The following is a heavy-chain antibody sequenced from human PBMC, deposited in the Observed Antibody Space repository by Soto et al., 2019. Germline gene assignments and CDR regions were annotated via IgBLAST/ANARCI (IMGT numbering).Heavy chain of an antibody. CDR1: GFTFTTYS. CDR3: AKHLSSGSSRTFDY. D-gene: IGHD6-19*01. J-gene: IGHJ4*02. Sequence: PGGSLRLFCAASGFTFTTYSMNWVRQAPGKGLEWVSYISSGSATIHYADSVKGRFTISRDNSKNTLYLQMNSLRAEDTAVYYCAKHLSSGSSRTFDYWGQGTQVTVSS. V-gene: IGHV3-48*01. CDR2: ISSGSATI.